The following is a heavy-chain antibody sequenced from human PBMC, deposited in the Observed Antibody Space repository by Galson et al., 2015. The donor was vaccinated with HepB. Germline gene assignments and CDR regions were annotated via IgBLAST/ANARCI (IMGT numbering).Heavy chain of an antibody. Sequence: SLRLSCAASGFTFSSYGMHWVRQAPGKGLEWVAVIWYDGSNKYYADSVKGRFTISRDNSKNTLYLQMNSLRAEDTAVYYCATLLGGELQYYFDYWGQGTLVTVSS. CDR2: IWYDGSNK. D-gene: IGHD1-26*01. J-gene: IGHJ4*02. CDR3: ATLLGGELQYYFDY. CDR1: GFTFSSYG. V-gene: IGHV3-33*01.